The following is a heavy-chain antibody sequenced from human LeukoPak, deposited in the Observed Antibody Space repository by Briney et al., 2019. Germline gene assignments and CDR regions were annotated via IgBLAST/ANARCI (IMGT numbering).Heavy chain of an antibody. V-gene: IGHV3-9*01. Sequence: GGSLRLSCAASGFTFDDYAMHWVRQAPGKGLEWVSGISWNSGSIGYADSVKGRFTISRDNAKNSLYLQMNSLRAEDTALYYCAKDTMATILPLYDYWGQGTLVTVSS. J-gene: IGHJ4*02. CDR1: GFTFDDYA. D-gene: IGHD5-24*01. CDR2: ISWNSGSI. CDR3: AKDTMATILPLYDY.